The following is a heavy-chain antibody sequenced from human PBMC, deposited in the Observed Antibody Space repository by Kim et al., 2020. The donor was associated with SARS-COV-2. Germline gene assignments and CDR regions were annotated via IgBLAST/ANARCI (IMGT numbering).Heavy chain of an antibody. V-gene: IGHV3-13*04. CDR1: GFIFGGHD. J-gene: IGHJ6*04. CDR2: IGTAGET. D-gene: IGHD3-10*01. CDR3: SRGVQLWLGEDV. Sequence: GGSLRLSCAASGFIFGGHDMHWVRQGTGKGLEWVAAIGTAGETFYGEAVKGRFIISRENGKNSLNLQMDSLRAGDAAVYYCSRGVQLWLGEDVWCEGSTLSVSS.